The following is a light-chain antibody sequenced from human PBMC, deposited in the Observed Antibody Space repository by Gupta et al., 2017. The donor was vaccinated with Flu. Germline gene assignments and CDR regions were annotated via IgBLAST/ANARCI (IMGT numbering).Light chain of an antibody. CDR1: QSLLDSSGYNY. CDR2: LGS. CDR3: MQALHTPLT. J-gene: IGKJ4*01. V-gene: IGKV2-28*01. Sequence: DTLMTPSPLSLPVTPGEPASISCRSSQSLLDSSGYNYLDWYVQKPGQSPQLLILLGSNRARGVPDRFSGSGSGTDFTLKISRVDADDVGTYYCMQALHTPLTFGGGTKLEI.